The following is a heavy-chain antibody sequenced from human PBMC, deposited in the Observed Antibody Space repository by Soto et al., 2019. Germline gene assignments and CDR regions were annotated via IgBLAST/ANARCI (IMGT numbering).Heavy chain of an antibody. CDR1: GGSISSSSYY. CDR2: INHSGST. CDR3: ARIPAIDYSIYTWFDP. J-gene: IGHJ5*02. Sequence: PSQTLSLTCTVSGGSISSSSYYWGWIRQPPGKGLEWIGEINHSGSTNYNPPLKSRVTISVDTSKNQFSLKLSSVTAADTAVYYCARIPAIDYSIYTWFDPWGQGTLVTVSS. D-gene: IGHD4-4*01. V-gene: IGHV4-39*07.